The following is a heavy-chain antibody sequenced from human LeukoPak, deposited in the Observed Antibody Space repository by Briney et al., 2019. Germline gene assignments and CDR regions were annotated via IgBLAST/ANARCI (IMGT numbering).Heavy chain of an antibody. CDR3: AREEPRGYCSSTSCYVFDY. CDR1: GGSISSGGYS. D-gene: IGHD2-2*01. Sequence: SQTLSLTCAVSGGSISSGGYSWSWIRQPPGKGLEWIGRIYTSGSTNYNPSLKSRVTMSVDTSKNQFSLKLSSVTAADTAVYYCAREEPRGYCSSTSCYVFDYWGQGTLVTVSS. J-gene: IGHJ4*02. V-gene: IGHV4-61*02. CDR2: IYTSGST.